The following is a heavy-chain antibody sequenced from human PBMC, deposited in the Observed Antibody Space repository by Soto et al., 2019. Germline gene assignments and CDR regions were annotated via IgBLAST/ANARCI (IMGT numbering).Heavy chain of an antibody. Sequence: SQTHSRTCVISGQSVTGSRGTWTWIRKSPSRGLEWLGRTFFRSKWYSDYAISVKSRITINPDTSRNQLSLQLNSVTPEDTAVYYCARHLPVVAAIHDAFDIWGQGTMVTVSS. J-gene: IGHJ3*02. CDR1: GQSVTGSRGT. D-gene: IGHD2-15*01. CDR3: ARHLPVVAAIHDAFDI. CDR2: TFFRSKWYS. V-gene: IGHV6-1*01.